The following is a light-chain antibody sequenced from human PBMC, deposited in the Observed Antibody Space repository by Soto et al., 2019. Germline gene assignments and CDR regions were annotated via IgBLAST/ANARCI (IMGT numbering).Light chain of an antibody. CDR3: QQYNIFPYT. CDR2: KTS. CDR1: QSVSTW. Sequence: DIQMTQSPSTLSASVGDRVTITCRASQSVSTWLAWYQQKPGKSPKLLSYKTSTLDSGVPSRFSASGSGTEFTLNVSSLQPDDFATYYCQQYNIFPYTFGQGTKLEIK. V-gene: IGKV1-5*03. J-gene: IGKJ2*01.